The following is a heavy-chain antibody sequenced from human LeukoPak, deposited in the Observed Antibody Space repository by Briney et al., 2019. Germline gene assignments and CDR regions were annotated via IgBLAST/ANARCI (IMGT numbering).Heavy chain of an antibody. D-gene: IGHD3-3*01. V-gene: IGHV4-34*01. J-gene: IGHJ6*02. CDR3: ARTKYDFWSGYYYYGMDV. CDR2: INHSGST. CDR1: GGSFSGYY. Sequence: PSETLSLTGAVYGGSFSGYYWSWIRQPPGKGLEWIGEINHSGSTNYNPSLKSRVTISVDTSKNQFSLKLSSVTAADTAVYYCARTKYDFWSGYYYYGMDVWGQGTTVTVSS.